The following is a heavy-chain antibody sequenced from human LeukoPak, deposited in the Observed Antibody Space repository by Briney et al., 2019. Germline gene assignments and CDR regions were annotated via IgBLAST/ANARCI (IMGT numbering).Heavy chain of an antibody. V-gene: IGHV1-46*03. J-gene: IGHJ4*02. D-gene: IGHD4-23*01. CDR2: INPSGGST. CDR1: GYTFTSYY. Sequence: ASVKVSCKASGYTFTSYYMHWVRQAHGQGLEWMGIINPSGGSTSYAQKFQGRVTMTRDTSTSTVYMELSSLRSEDTAVYYCARDLEPFYGGKGEDYWGQGTLVTVSS. CDR3: ARDLEPFYGGKGEDY.